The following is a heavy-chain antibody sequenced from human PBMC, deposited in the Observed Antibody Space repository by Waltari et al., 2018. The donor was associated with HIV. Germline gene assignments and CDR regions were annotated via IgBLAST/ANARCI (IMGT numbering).Heavy chain of an antibody. J-gene: IGHJ6*02. CDR3: AKTPDYGMDV. V-gene: IGHV3-30*18. CDR2: ISYDGSNK. Sequence: QVQLVESGGGVVQPGRSLRLSCAASGFTFSSYDLHWVRQSPGKGLEWVAVISYDGSNKYYADSVKGRFTISRDNSKNTLYLQMNSLRAEDTAVYYCAKTPDYGMDVWGQGTTVTVSS. CDR1: GFTFSSYD.